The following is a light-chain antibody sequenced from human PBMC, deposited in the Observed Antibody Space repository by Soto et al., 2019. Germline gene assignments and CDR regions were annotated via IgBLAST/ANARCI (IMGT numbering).Light chain of an antibody. V-gene: IGKV1-6*01. J-gene: IGKJ5*01. CDR2: AAS. CDR3: QQNYSIPIT. CDR1: QGIRND. Sequence: AIQMTQSPSSLSASVGDRVTITCRASQGIRNDLGWYQQKPGKAPKLLIYAASSLKSGVPSRFSGSGSGTDFTLTITGLQPADFATYYCQQNYSIPITFGQGTRLEIK.